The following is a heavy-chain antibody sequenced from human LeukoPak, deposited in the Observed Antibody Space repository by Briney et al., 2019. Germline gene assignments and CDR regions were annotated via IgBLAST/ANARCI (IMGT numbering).Heavy chain of an antibody. D-gene: IGHD6-13*01. CDR3: ARDGKSSSWYDY. CDR2: ISSSSSYI. J-gene: IGHJ4*02. V-gene: IGHV3-21*01. CDR1: GFTFSSYS. Sequence: GGSLRLSCAASGFTFSSYSMNWVRQAPGKGLKWVSSISSSSSYIYYADSVKGRFTISRDNAKNSLYLQMNSLRAEDTAVYYCARDGKSSSWYDYWGQGTLVTVSS.